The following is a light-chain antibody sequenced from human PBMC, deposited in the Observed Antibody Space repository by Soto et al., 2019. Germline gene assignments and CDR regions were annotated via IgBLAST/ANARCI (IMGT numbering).Light chain of an antibody. J-gene: IGLJ3*02. Sequence: QSALTQPASVSGSPGQSITISCTGTSGDVGAYNYVSWYQQHPGKAPKLMIYDVSDRPSGVSNRFSGSKSGNMASLTISGLQAEDEAHYYCSSYTSSNSLLFGGGTKLTVL. CDR1: SGDVGAYNY. CDR2: DVS. V-gene: IGLV2-14*01. CDR3: SSYTSSNSLL.